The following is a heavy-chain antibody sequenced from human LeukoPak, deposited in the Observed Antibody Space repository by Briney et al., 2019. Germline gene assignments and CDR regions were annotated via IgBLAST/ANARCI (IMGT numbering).Heavy chain of an antibody. Sequence: SETLSLTCTVSGGSISSYYWSWIRRPPGKGLEWIGYIYYSGSTNYNPSLKSRVTISVDTSKNQFSLKLSSVTAADTAVYYCARGDYGDPFDYWGQGTLVTVSS. D-gene: IGHD4-17*01. J-gene: IGHJ4*02. V-gene: IGHV4-59*01. CDR3: ARGDYGDPFDY. CDR2: IYYSGST. CDR1: GGSISSYY.